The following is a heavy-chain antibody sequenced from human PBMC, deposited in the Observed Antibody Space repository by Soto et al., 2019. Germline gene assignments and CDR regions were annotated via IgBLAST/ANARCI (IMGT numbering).Heavy chain of an antibody. D-gene: IGHD2-15*01. J-gene: IGHJ3*02. V-gene: IGHV5-51*01. CDR1: GYSFTSYW. CDR3: ARSKENIVVVVAGSDAFDI. Sequence: GEALKISCKGSGYSFTSYWIGWVRQMPGKGLEWMGIIYPGDSDTRYSPSFQGQVTISADKSISTAYLQWSSLKASDTAMYYCARSKENIVVVVAGSDAFDIWGQGTMVTVSS. CDR2: IYPGDSDT.